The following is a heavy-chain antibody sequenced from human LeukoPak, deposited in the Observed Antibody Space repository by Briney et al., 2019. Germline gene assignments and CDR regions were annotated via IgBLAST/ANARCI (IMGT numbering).Heavy chain of an antibody. D-gene: IGHD6-13*01. V-gene: IGHV1-18*04. CDR1: GYTLTDYY. Sequence: PSASVKVSCKASGYTLTDYYIHWVRQAPGQGLEWMGWINPYHGKTKYAQKFQDRVTLTTDTSTATAHMELRRLSSDDTAIYFCARDRISAAVLDYWGPGTLVTVSS. CDR2: INPYHGKT. J-gene: IGHJ4*02. CDR3: ARDRISAAVLDY.